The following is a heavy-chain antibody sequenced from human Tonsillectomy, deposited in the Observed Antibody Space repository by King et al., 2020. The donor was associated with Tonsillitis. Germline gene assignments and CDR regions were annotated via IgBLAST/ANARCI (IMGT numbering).Heavy chain of an antibody. CDR1: GFTFKNYA. V-gene: IGHV3-23*04. D-gene: IGHD2-15*01. Sequence: VQLVESGGGLVQPGGSLRLACAASGFTFKNYAMPCFRQAPGKGREGVSTISTRGGSTFCSDFVKGRLTIFRYNSKNTLYLQINSLRAEYTAVYYCAKAAREWWVPDYFDYWGQGTLVTVSS. CDR2: ISTRGGST. J-gene: IGHJ4*02. CDR3: AKAAREWWVPDYFDY.